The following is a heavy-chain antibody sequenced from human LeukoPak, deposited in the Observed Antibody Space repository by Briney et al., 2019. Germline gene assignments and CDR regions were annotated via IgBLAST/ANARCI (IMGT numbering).Heavy chain of an antibody. Sequence: PGGSLRLSCAASGFTFDDYAMHWVRQAPGKGLEWVSGISWNSGSIGYADSVKGRFTISRDNAKNSLYLQMNSLRAEDMALYYCAKDLCSSTSCYAFDIWGQGTMVTVSS. J-gene: IGHJ3*02. V-gene: IGHV3-9*03. CDR1: GFTFDDYA. D-gene: IGHD2-2*01. CDR2: ISWNSGSI. CDR3: AKDLCSSTSCYAFDI.